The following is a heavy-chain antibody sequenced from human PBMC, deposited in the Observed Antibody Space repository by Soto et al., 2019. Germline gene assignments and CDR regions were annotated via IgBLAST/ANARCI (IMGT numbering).Heavy chain of an antibody. V-gene: IGHV5-10-1*01. CDR2: IDPSDSYT. J-gene: IGHJ6*02. Sequence: GGSLRLSCKGSGYSFTSYWISWVRQMPGKGLEWMGRIDPSDSYTNYSPSFQGHVTISADKSISTAYLQWSSLKASDTAMYYCARLSSYGDYGGYYYGMDVWGQGTTVTVSS. D-gene: IGHD4-17*01. CDR1: GYSFTSYW. CDR3: ARLSSYGDYGGYYYGMDV.